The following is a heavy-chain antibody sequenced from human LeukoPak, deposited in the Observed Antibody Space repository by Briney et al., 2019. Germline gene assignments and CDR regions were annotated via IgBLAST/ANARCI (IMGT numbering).Heavy chain of an antibody. CDR3: AKDRVRDNGWDIDY. CDR2: FSAAGT. CDR1: GFTCRNYA. Sequence: PGGSLRLSCVGSGFTCRNYAMNWVRQAPGKGLEWVSGFSAAGTYYADSVKGRFTTTRDDSKGTIYLQMNSLTAEDTGVYYCAKDRVRDNGWDIDYWGQGTLVTVSS. V-gene: IGHV3-23*01. D-gene: IGHD6-19*01. J-gene: IGHJ4*02.